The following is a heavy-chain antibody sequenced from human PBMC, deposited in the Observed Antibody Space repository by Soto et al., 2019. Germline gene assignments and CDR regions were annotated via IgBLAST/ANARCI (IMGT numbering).Heavy chain of an antibody. Sequence: SETLSLTCTVSGGSISNYYWSWIRQPPGKGLEWIGYIYYSGSTNYNPSLRSRVTISVDTSKNQFSLKLSSVTAADTAVYYCARGPYSSGWHYYGMDVWGQGTTVTVSS. J-gene: IGHJ6*02. V-gene: IGHV4-59*12. CDR1: GGSISNYY. CDR2: IYYSGST. D-gene: IGHD6-19*01. CDR3: ARGPYSSGWHYYGMDV.